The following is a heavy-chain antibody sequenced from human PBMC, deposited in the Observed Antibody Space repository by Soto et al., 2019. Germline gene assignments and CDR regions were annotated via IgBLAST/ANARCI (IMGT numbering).Heavy chain of an antibody. CDR1: GYSFTTYG. V-gene: IGHV1-18*01. CDR3: ARDQFQVADGTLNWFDP. CDR2: ISTYNGDT. D-gene: IGHD1-1*01. J-gene: IGHJ5*02. Sequence: QVQLVQSGAEVKKPGASVRVSCKASGYSFTTYGVTWVRQAPGQGLEWMGWISTYNGDTRVAQQHQGRVTLTTDTSTNAAHMELRSLRSDDTAIYYCARDQFQVADGTLNWFDPWGQGTLVTVSS.